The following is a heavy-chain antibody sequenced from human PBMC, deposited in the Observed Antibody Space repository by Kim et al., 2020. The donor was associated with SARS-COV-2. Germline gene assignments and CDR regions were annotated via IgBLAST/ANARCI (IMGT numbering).Heavy chain of an antibody. CDR1: GGSISSGSYY. CDR3: ARSTYYYGSGRTGNWFDP. V-gene: IGHV4-61*02. J-gene: IGHJ5*02. Sequence: SETLSLTCTVSGGSISSGSYYWSWIRQPAGKGLEWIGRIYTSGSTNYNPSLKSRVTISVDTSKNQFSLKLSSVTAADTAVYYCARSTYYYGSGRTGNWFDPWGQGTLVTVSS. D-gene: IGHD3-10*01. CDR2: IYTSGST.